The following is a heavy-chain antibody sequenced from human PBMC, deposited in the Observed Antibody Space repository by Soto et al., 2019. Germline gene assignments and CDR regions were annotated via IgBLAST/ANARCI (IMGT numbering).Heavy chain of an antibody. CDR1: GFTFSSYA. D-gene: IGHD5-12*01. V-gene: IGHV3-23*01. CDR3: ASTRGYSDYDLDY. Sequence: GGSLRLSCAASGFTFSSYAMTWFRQAPGKGLEWVSAISYSGVSTYYADSVKGRFTISRDSSENTLSLQMNSLRVDDTAVYYCASTRGYSDYDLDYWGQGTLVTVSS. J-gene: IGHJ4*02. CDR2: ISYSGVST.